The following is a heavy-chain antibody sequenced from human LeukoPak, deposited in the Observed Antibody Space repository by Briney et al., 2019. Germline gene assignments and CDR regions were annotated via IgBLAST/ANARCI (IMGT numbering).Heavy chain of an antibody. J-gene: IGHJ4*02. D-gene: IGHD3-10*01. CDR2: IKQDGSEK. V-gene: IGHV3-7*01. CDR1: GFTFSSYW. Sequence: GGSLRLSCAASGFTFSSYWMSWVRQAPGKGLEWVANIKQDGSEKYYVDSVKGRFTISRDNAKNSLYLQMNSLRAEDTAVYYCASQTSGSYYAPLTFDYWGQGTLVTVSS. CDR3: ASQTSGSYYAPLTFDY.